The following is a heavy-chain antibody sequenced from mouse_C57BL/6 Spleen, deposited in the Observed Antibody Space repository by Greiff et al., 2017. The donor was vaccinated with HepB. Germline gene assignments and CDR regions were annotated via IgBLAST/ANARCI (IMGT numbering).Heavy chain of an antibody. V-gene: IGHV5-4*01. CDR3: ARDSRFITTVVAFDY. CDR1: GFTFSSYA. CDR2: ISDGGSYT. Sequence: EVQRVESGGGLVKPGGSLKLSCAASGFTFSSYAMSWVRQTPEKRLEWVATISDGGSYTYYPANVKGRFTISRDNAKNNLYLQMSHLKSEDTAMYYCARDSRFITTVVAFDYWCQGTTLTVSS. D-gene: IGHD1-1*01. J-gene: IGHJ2*01.